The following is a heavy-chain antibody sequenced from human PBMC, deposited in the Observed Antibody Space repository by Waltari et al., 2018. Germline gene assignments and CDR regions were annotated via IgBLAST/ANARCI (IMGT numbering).Heavy chain of an antibody. CDR2: IYHSGST. V-gene: IGHV4-38-2*01. CDR3: ARLGGFCSGGSCLPWPPTLDI. Sequence: QVQLQESGPGLVKPSETLSLTCAVSGYSISSGYYWGWIRQPPGTGLEWIGSIYHSGSTYYNPSLKSRVTISVDTSKNQFSLKLSSVTAADTAVYYCARLGGFCSGGSCLPWPPTLDIWGQGTMVTVSS. CDR1: GYSISSGYY. J-gene: IGHJ3*02. D-gene: IGHD2-15*01.